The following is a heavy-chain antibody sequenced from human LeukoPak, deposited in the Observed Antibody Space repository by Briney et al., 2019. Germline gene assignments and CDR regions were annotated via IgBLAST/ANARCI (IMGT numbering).Heavy chain of an antibody. J-gene: IGHJ4*02. CDR1: ADSITNYY. V-gene: IGHV4-4*07. CDR2: IYINGIT. CDR3: ARSSVGSGSNFDY. D-gene: IGHD3-10*01. Sequence: SETLSLTCSVSADSITNYYWNWIRHPAGKGLEWIGRIYINGITNYNPSLKSRVTMSVDTSKNHFSLNLSSVTAADTAVYYCARSSVGSGSNFDYWGQGTLATVSS.